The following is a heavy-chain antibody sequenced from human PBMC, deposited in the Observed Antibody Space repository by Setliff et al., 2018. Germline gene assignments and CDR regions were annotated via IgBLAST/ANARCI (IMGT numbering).Heavy chain of an antibody. CDR2: ISSNSHYK. Sequence: PGGSLRLSCAASGFTFSSYTMNWVRQGPGKGLEWVSFISSNSHYKYYADSLEGRFTISRDNTKNSLYLQINSLRAEDTAVYYCAREALSYNSYLSTDYWGQGTLVTVSS. CDR3: AREALSYNSYLSTDY. J-gene: IGHJ4*02. CDR1: GFTFSSYT. D-gene: IGHD3-10*01. V-gene: IGHV3-21*01.